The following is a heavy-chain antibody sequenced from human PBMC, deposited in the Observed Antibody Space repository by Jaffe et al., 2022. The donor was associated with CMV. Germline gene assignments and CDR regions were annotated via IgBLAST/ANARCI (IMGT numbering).Heavy chain of an antibody. CDR1: GFTFSSYG. D-gene: IGHD3-16*01. J-gene: IGHJ3*02. CDR2: IWYDGSNK. V-gene: IGHV3-33*08. CDR3: ARVGPVYVWGSSRNAFDI. Sequence: QVQLVESGGGVVQPGRSLRLSCAASGFTFSSYGMHWVRQAPGKGLEWVAVIWYDGSNKYYADSVKGRFTISRDNSKNTLYLQMNSLRAEDTAVYYCARVGPVYVWGSSRNAFDIWGQGTMVTVSS.